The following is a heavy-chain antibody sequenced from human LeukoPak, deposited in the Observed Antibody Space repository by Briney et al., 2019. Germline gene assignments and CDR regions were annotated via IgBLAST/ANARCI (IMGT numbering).Heavy chain of an antibody. J-gene: IGHJ2*01. CDR3: ARLVRWLQLPLFFDL. CDR2: IYYSGST. V-gene: IGHV4-39*01. CDR1: GGSFSGYY. D-gene: IGHD5-24*01. Sequence: SETLSLTCAVSGGSFSGYYWGWIRQPPGKGLEWIGSIYYSGSTYYNPSLNSRVTISVDTSKKQFSLKLISVTAADTAVYYCARLVRWLQLPLFFDLWARGTLVTVSS.